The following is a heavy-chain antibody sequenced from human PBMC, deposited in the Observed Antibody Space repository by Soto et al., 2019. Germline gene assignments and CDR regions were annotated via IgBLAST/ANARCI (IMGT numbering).Heavy chain of an antibody. J-gene: IGHJ5*02. CDR2: INAGNGNT. CDR1: GYTFTSYA. CDR3: ARVSHRSSGRFDP. V-gene: IGHV1-3*01. Sequence: QVQLVQSGAEVKKPGASVKVSCKASGYTFTSYAMHWVRQAPGQRLELMGWINAGNGNTKYSQKFQGRVTITRDTSASTAYMELSRLRSEDTAVYYCARVSHRSSGRFDPWGQGTLVPVSS.